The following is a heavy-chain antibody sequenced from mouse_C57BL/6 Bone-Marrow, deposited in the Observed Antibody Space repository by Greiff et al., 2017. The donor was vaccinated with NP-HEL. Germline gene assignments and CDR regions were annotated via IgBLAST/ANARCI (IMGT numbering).Heavy chain of an antibody. Sequence: EVKLMESGGGLVKPGGSLKLSCAASGFTFSDYGMHWVRQAPEKGLEWVAYISSGSSTIYYADTVKGRFTISRDNAKNTLFLQMTSLRSEDTAMYYCARGGPYYYGLGFAYWGQGTLVTVSA. CDR1: GFTFSDYG. CDR3: ARGGPYYYGLGFAY. J-gene: IGHJ3*01. V-gene: IGHV5-17*01. CDR2: ISSGSSTI. D-gene: IGHD1-1*01.